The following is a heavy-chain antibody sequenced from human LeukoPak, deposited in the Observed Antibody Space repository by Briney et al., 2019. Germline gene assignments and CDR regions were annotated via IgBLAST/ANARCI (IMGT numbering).Heavy chain of an antibody. Sequence: PGGSLRLSCAASAFTFSSYWMNWVRQAPGKGLEWVANIKQDGSEKYYVGSVKGRFTISRDNAKNSLYLQMNSTRAEDTAVYYCARELLGHGYNSGDFDYWGQGTLVTVSS. CDR1: AFTFSSYW. CDR2: IKQDGSEK. CDR3: ARELLGHGYNSGDFDY. V-gene: IGHV3-7*01. J-gene: IGHJ4*02. D-gene: IGHD5-24*01.